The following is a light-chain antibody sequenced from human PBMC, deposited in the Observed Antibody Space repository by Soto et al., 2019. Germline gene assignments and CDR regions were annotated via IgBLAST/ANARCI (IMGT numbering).Light chain of an antibody. V-gene: IGKV3-15*01. CDR1: QSISTN. CDR2: GAS. Sequence: EIVMTQSPATLSVSPGERATLSCRASQSISTNLAWYQQRPGQAPRLLIYGASTRAAGIPARFSGSGSGTEFTLTISSLQSEDFAVYFCHQYNNWPRTFGGGTKVVIK. CDR3: HQYNNWPRT. J-gene: IGKJ4*01.